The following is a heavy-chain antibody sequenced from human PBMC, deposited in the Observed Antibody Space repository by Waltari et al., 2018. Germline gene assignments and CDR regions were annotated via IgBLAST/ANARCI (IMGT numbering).Heavy chain of an antibody. CDR2: INSRSSTI. D-gene: IGHD3-22*01. V-gene: IGHV3-48*01. Sequence: EVQVVESGGGLVQPGGSLRLSCAASGSTFSSHSMNWVRQAPGKGLEWVSYINSRSSTIYYADSVKGRFTISRDNAKNSLYLQMNSLRAEDTAVYYCARGSGYLVDYWGQGTLVTVSS. CDR3: ARGSGYLVDY. CDR1: GSTFSSHS. J-gene: IGHJ4*02.